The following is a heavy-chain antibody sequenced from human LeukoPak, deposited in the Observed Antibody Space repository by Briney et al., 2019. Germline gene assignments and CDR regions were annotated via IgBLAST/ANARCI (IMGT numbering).Heavy chain of an antibody. CDR1: GFTFSSYA. V-gene: IGHV3-23*01. Sequence: GRSLRLSCAASGFTFSSYAMSWVRQAPGKGLEWVSAISGSGGSTYYADSVKGRFTISRDNSKNTLYLQMNSLRAEDTAVYYCAKPTRLVVPAAYFDYWGQGTLVTVSS. CDR2: ISGSGGST. CDR3: AKPTRLVVPAAYFDY. J-gene: IGHJ4*02. D-gene: IGHD2-2*01.